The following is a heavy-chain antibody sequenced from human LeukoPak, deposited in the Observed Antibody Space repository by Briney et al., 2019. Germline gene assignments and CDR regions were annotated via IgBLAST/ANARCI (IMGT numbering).Heavy chain of an antibody. V-gene: IGHV4-39*01. Sequence: SETLSLTCTVSGGSISTSYYYWGWIRQPPGKGLEWIGNIHNSESTYYNPSLKSRVTISVDTSKNQFSLKLSSVTAADTAVYYCARSGGGYSLSWGQGTLVTVSS. CDR3: ARSGGGYSLS. CDR1: GGSISTSYYY. J-gene: IGHJ4*02. CDR2: IHNSEST. D-gene: IGHD2-21*01.